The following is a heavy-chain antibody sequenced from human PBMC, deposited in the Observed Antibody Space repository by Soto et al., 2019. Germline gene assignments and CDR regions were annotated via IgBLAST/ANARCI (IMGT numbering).Heavy chain of an antibody. CDR2: IIPMLGTA. CDR1: GGTFSSYA. D-gene: IGHD4-17*01. CDR3: ARGATVTTHYYYSLDV. Sequence: QVQLVQSGAEVKKPGSSVKVSCKTSGGTFSSYAISWVRQAPGQGLEWMGGIIPMLGTANYAQKFQGIVTITADESTSTAYMKLSSLRSEDTAVYFCARGATVTTHYYYSLDVWGQGTTVTVSS. J-gene: IGHJ6*02. V-gene: IGHV1-69*01.